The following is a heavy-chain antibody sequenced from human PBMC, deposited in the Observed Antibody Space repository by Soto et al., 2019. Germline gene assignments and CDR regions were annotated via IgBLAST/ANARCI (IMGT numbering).Heavy chain of an antibody. CDR2: VSPPFRTS. CDR3: ARVLYYGSGSYSPYGMDV. V-gene: IGHV1-69*01. D-gene: IGHD3-10*01. J-gene: IGHJ6*02. CDR1: EVPFNKNG. Sequence: QVQLVQPGAEGKKPGSWVKLPCRTSEVPFNKNGIAWGGQPPGHGLEWMGGVSPPFRTSNYARKFQGRISITADASTGTVNMELSSLTSEDTAQYYCARVLYYGSGSYSPYGMDVWGQGTTVTVSS.